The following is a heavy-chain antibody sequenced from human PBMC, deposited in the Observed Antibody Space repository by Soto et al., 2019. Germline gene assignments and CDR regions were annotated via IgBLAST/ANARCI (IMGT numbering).Heavy chain of an antibody. Sequence: QITLTESGPTRVKPTQTLTLTCTFSGFSLSSSGVGVGWIRQPPGKALEWLAVIYWDDDKRYNPSLKSRLSIIKDTTKNQVVLTMTYMDPVDTATYFCAHRGYMNGNWDQGYLDPWGQGTLVTVSS. CDR2: IYWDDDK. V-gene: IGHV2-5*02. CDR3: AHRGYMNGNWDQGYLDP. J-gene: IGHJ5*02. CDR1: GFSLSSSGVG. D-gene: IGHD5-18*01.